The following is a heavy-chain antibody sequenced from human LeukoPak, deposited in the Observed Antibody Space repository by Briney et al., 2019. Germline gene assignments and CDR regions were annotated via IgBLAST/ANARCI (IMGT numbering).Heavy chain of an antibody. J-gene: IGHJ4*02. Sequence: GGSLRLSCAASGFTFSSYWMHWVRQAPGKGLMWVSRINSDGSSTSYADSVKGRFTISRDISKNTLYLQMNSLRADDTAVYYCANDFDHWGQGTLVTVSS. D-gene: IGHD1-1*01. V-gene: IGHV3-74*01. CDR2: INSDGSST. CDR1: GFTFSSYW. CDR3: ANDFDH.